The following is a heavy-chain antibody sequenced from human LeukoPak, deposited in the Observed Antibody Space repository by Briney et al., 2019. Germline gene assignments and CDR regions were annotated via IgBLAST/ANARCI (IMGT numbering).Heavy chain of an antibody. CDR2: IYWADDK. CDR3: AHCAWRSSSGVF. CDR1: GFTLSTSGVG. V-gene: IGHV2-5*02. Sequence: SGPTLALPTPTLTLTFTFSGFTLSTSGVGVGWIRQPPGKALEWLALIYWADDKRYSPSLKSRLSITKDTSKNQVVLTMTNMGPVGAGTCYCAHCAWRSSSGVFWRQGTMVTVSS. D-gene: IGHD2-8*01. J-gene: IGHJ3*01.